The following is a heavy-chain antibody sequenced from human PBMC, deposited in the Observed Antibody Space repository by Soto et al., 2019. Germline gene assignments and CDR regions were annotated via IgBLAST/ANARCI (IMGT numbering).Heavy chain of an antibody. V-gene: IGHV4-34*01. Sequence: QVQLQQWGAGLLKPSETLSLTCAVSGGSFSGYYWSWIRQPPGKGLGRIGEINNSVSTNYNPSLKRRVTISVEASKNHFSRKLSSVTAADTAVYYCARVSKRLVLVTAAMPQGIDYWGQGTLGTVSS. J-gene: IGHJ4*02. CDR3: ARVSKRLVLVTAAMPQGIDY. D-gene: IGHD2-2*01. CDR1: GGSFSGYY. CDR2: INNSVST.